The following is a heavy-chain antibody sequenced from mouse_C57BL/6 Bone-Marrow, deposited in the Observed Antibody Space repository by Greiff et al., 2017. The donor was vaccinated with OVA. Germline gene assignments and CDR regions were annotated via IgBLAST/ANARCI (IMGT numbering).Heavy chain of an antibody. D-gene: IGHD1-1*01. Sequence: QVQLKESGAELVRPGASVTLSCKASGYTFTDYEMHWVKQTPVHGLEWIGAIDPETGGTAYNQKFKGKAILTADKSSSTAYMELRSLTSEDSAVYYCKRPYGSLYSMDYWGQGTSVTVSS. V-gene: IGHV1-15*01. CDR2: IDPETGGT. CDR3: KRPYGSLYSMDY. CDR1: GYTFTDYE. J-gene: IGHJ4*01.